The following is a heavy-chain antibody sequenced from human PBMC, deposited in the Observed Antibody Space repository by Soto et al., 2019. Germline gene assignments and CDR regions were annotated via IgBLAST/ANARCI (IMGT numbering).Heavy chain of an antibody. CDR3: ARHPLRWLQLNWFDP. Sequence: PSETLSLTCTVSGGSISSSSYYWGWIRQPPGKGLEWIGSIYYSGSTYYNPSLKSRVTISVDTSKNQFSLKLSSVTAADTAVYYCARHPLRWLQLNWFDPWGQGTLVTVPQ. D-gene: IGHD5-12*01. CDR2: IYYSGST. V-gene: IGHV4-39*01. J-gene: IGHJ5*02. CDR1: GGSISSSSYY.